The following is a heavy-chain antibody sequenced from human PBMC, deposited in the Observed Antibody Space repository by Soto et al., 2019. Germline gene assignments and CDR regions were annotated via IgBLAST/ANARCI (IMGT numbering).Heavy chain of an antibody. CDR2: IYATGTT. V-gene: IGHV4-4*07. CDR1: GASISGFY. J-gene: IGHJ5*02. Sequence: SETLSLTCTVSGASISGFYWSWIRKSAGKGLEWIGRIYATGTTDYNPSLKSRVMMSVDTSKKQFSLKLRSVTAPDTAVYYCVRDGTKTLRDWFDPWGQGISVTVSS. D-gene: IGHD1-1*01. CDR3: VRDGTKTLRDWFDP.